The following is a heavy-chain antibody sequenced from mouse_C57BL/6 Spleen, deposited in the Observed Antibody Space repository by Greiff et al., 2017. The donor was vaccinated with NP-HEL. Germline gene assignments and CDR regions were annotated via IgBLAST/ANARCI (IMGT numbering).Heavy chain of an antibody. D-gene: IGHD2-4*01. V-gene: IGHV14-3*01. CDR3: ARREDYDLYDFDY. CDR2: IDPGSGNT. CDR1: GFTFKNSY. J-gene: IGHJ4*01. Sequence: VQLKQSVAELVRPGASVKLSCTASGFTFKNSYMHWVKQRPEQGLEWIGRIDPGSGNTKYAEKFKGKATITADTSSNTVYLQLSSLTSEDTAVYYCARREDYDLYDFDYWGQGTSVTVSS.